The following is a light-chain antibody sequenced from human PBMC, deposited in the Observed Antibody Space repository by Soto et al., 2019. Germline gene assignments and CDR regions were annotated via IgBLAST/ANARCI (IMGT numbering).Light chain of an antibody. CDR2: EVS. Sequence: QSVLTQPASVSGSPGQSITISCTGTSSDVGGYNYVSWYQQHPGKAPKLMIYEVSNRPSGVSNRFSGSKSGNTASLTISGLQAEDEANYYCSSYTSSGTKVVFGGGTKLTVL. J-gene: IGLJ2*01. CDR1: SSDVGGYNY. CDR3: SSYTSSGTKVV. V-gene: IGLV2-14*01.